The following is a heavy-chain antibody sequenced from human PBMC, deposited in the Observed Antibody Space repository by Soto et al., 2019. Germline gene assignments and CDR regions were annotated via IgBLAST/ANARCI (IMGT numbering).Heavy chain of an antibody. CDR3: AKGGLYSPPYYYYGMDV. CDR2: ISGSGGST. J-gene: IGHJ6*02. Sequence: PGGSLRLSCAASGFTFSSYAMSWVRQAPGKGLEWVSAISGSGGSTYYADSVKGRFTISRDNSKNTLYLQMNSLRAEDTAVYYCAKGGLYSPPYYYYGMDVWGQRTTVTVSS. V-gene: IGHV3-23*01. CDR1: GFTFSSYA. D-gene: IGHD6-13*01.